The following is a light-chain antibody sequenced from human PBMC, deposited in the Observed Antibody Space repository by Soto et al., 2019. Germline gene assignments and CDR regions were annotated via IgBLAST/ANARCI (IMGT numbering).Light chain of an antibody. V-gene: IGLV2-8*01. Sequence: QSALTQPPSASGSPGQSVTISCTGTSSDVGGYKYVPWYQQHPGKAPKLIIYEVNKRPSGVPDRFSGSKSGNTASLTVSGLQAEDEADYYSNSYAGNDVLAIFGGGTKLTVL. CDR1: SSDVGGYKY. J-gene: IGLJ2*01. CDR2: EVN. CDR3: NSYAGNDVLAI.